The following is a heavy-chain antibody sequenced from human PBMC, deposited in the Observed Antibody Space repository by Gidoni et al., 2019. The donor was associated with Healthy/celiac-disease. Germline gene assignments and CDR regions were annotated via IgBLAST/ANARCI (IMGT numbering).Heavy chain of an antibody. J-gene: IGHJ4*02. D-gene: IGHD6-13*01. Sequence: QVQLQQWGAGLWKPAETLSLTCPVYGGSFSGYYWSGIRQPPGKGLEWIGEINHSGSTNYNPSLKRRVTISVDTSKNQFSLKLSSVTAADTAVYYCARSSSSWYPDFDYWGQGTLVTVSS. CDR3: ARSSSSWYPDFDY. V-gene: IGHV4-34*01. CDR1: GGSFSGYY. CDR2: INHSGST.